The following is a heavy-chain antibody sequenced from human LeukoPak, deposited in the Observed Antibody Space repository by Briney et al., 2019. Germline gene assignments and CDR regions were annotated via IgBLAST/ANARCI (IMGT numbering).Heavy chain of an antibody. D-gene: IGHD3-10*01. CDR3: AKDRDYGSGSNYYFDY. Sequence: GGSLGLSCSASGFTFSSYAMHWVRQAPGKGLEWVAIISYDGSNKFYADSVKGRFTISRDNSKNTVYLQVNSLRAEDTAVYYCAKDRDYGSGSNYYFDYWGQGTLVTVSS. V-gene: IGHV3-30-3*01. CDR2: ISYDGSNK. CDR1: GFTFSSYA. J-gene: IGHJ4*02.